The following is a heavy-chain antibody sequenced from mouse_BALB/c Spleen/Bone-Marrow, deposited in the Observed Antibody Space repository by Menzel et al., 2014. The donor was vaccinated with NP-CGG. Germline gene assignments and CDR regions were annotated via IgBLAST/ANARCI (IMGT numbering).Heavy chain of an antibody. V-gene: IGHV5-6-3*01. CDR1: GFTFSSYG. D-gene: IGHD1-1*01. CDR2: INNNGGST. CDR3: ARVYGWYSDL. Sequence: EVQLQQSGGGLVQPGGFLKLSCVASGFTFSSYGMSWVRQTPDKRLELVATINNNGGSTYYPDSVKGQFTISRDNAKNTLYLQMSSLKSEDTAMYYCARVYGWYSDLWGAGTTVTVSS. J-gene: IGHJ1*01.